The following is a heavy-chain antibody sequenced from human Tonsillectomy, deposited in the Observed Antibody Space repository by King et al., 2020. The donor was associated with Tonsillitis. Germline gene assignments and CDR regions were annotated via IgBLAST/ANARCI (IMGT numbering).Heavy chain of an antibody. D-gene: IGHD6-13*01. J-gene: IGHJ6*02. CDR2: IYSDVST. CDR3: AMSSRSLSPYYYYGMAV. V-gene: IGHV3-53*04. Sequence: VQLVESGGGLVQPGGSLRLSCEASGFTVSGNYMTWVRQAPGKGLEWVSVIYSDVSTYYADSVRGRFTISRHNSKNTLYLQMNSLRVEDTAVYYCAMSSRSLSPYYYYGMAVWGPATTVTVSS. CDR1: GFTVSGNY.